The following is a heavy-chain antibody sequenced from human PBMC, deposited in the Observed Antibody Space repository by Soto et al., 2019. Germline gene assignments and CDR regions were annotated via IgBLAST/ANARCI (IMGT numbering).Heavy chain of an antibody. CDR3: IRELRSGDL. J-gene: IGHJ4*02. CDR1: GFTFSRYW. Sequence: EVQLVESGGGLVQPGGSLRLSCAASGFTFSRYWMHWVRQAPGKGLVWVSRIAGEGISTNYADSVKGRFTASRDNAKNTVYLELSSLRAEDMSVYYCIRELRSGDLWGQGTLVTVSS. D-gene: IGHD6-19*01. CDR2: IAGEGIST. V-gene: IGHV3-74*01.